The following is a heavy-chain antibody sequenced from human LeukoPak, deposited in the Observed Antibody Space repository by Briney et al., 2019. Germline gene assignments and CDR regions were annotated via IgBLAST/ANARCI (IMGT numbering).Heavy chain of an antibody. CDR1: GGTFSSYT. J-gene: IGHJ6*02. Sequence: SVKVSCKASGGTFSSYTISWVRQAPGQGLEWMGGIIPIFGTANYAQKFQGRVTITADESTSTAYMELSSLRSGDTAVYYCARGRYSSSINSMDVWGQGTTVTVSS. CDR3: ARGRYSSSINSMDV. CDR2: IIPIFGTA. V-gene: IGHV1-69*13. D-gene: IGHD6-6*01.